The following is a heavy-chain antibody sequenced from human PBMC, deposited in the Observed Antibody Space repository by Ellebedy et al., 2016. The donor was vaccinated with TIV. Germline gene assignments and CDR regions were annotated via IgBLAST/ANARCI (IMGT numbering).Heavy chain of an antibody. J-gene: IGHJ4*02. CDR1: GFTFRRYS. CDR2: IISSGNNI. V-gene: IGHV3-21*01. Sequence: PGGSLRLSCAVSGFTFRRYSMNRVRQAPGKGLEWVSSIISSGNNIYYADSVKGRFTISRDNAQNSVHLQLTDLRVEDTAVYYCARQGSGWYEFDFWGQGVLFTVSS. D-gene: IGHD6-19*01. CDR3: ARQGSGWYEFDF.